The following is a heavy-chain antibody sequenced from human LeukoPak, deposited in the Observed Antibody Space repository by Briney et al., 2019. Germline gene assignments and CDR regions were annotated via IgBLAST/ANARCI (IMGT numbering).Heavy chain of an antibody. Sequence: HPGGSLRLSCAASGFTFDSYGVSWVRQAPGKGLEWVSGIRSGVHTTHYADSVQGRFIISRDNSKNTVSLQLNSLRPEDTALYYCAEHFCTGLDCSLFDSWGQGTLVTVSS. D-gene: IGHD3/OR15-3a*01. CDR1: GFTFDSYG. V-gene: IGHV3-23*01. J-gene: IGHJ4*02. CDR2: IRSGVHTT. CDR3: AEHFCTGLDCSLFDS.